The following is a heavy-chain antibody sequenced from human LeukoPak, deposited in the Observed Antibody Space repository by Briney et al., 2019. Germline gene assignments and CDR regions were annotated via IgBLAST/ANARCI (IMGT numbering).Heavy chain of an antibody. CDR1: GYTFTGYY. CDR2: INPNTGGA. J-gene: IGHJ6*02. D-gene: IGHD2-2*03. CDR3: ARAAGTAGYCSSTSCYRYYYGMDV. Sequence: ASVKVSCKASGYTFTGYYMHWVRQAPGQGLEWMGWINPNTGGANYAQKFQDRVTMTRDTSISTAYMELSRLRSDDTAVYYCARAAGTAGYCSSTSCYRYYYGMDVWGQGTTVTVSS. V-gene: IGHV1-2*02.